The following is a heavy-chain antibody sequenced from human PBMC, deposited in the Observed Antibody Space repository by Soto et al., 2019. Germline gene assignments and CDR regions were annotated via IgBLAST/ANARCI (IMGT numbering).Heavy chain of an antibody. CDR3: ARGYCSGGSCYLGAFDI. V-gene: IGHV1-2*04. CDR1: GYTFTGYY. CDR2: INPNSGGT. J-gene: IGHJ3*02. D-gene: IGHD2-15*01. Sequence: QVQLVQSGAEVKKPGASVKVSCKASGYTFTGYYMHWVRQAPAQGLEWMGWINPNSGGTNYAQKFQGWVTMTRDTSISTAYMELSRLRSDDTAVYYCARGYCSGGSCYLGAFDIWGQGTMVTVSS.